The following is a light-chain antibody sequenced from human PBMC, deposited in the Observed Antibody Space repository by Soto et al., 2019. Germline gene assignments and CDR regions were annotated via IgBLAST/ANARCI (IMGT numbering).Light chain of an antibody. CDR2: GAS. Sequence: EIVMTQCPATVSVSPGERATLSCRASQSVNNNLAWYQQKFGQAPRLLIFGASTRATGIPARFSGSGSGTEFTLTISSLQSEDFAVYYCQHYNNWPPWTFGQGTRVEIK. V-gene: IGKV3-15*01. CDR1: QSVNNN. CDR3: QHYNNWPPWT. J-gene: IGKJ1*01.